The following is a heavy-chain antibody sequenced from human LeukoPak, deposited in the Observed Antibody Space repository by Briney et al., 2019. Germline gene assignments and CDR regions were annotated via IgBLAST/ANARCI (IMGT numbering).Heavy chain of an antibody. CDR1: GFSFSIYA. CDR2: ISPGGDTI. CDR3: ARRTTVVGPAPFDH. J-gene: IGHJ4*02. Sequence: GGSLRLSCAASGFSFSIYAMSWVRQAPGKGLEWVSAISPGGDTIYYLDSVNGRFTISRDNSKNTLHLQMNSLRAEDTAVYYCARRTTVVGPAPFDHWGQGTLVTVSS. V-gene: IGHV3-23*01. D-gene: IGHD4-23*01.